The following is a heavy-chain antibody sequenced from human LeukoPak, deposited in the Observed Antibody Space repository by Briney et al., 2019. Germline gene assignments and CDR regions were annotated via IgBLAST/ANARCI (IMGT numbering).Heavy chain of an antibody. D-gene: IGHD3-3*01. CDR1: GFTFDDYG. V-gene: IGHV3-20*04. Sequence: PGGSLRLSCAASGFTFDDYGMSWVRQAPGKGLEEVTGNNWNGGSTVYADTVRGRFTISRDNAKNSLYLQMNTLRAVDTALYYCARDGRMVAAITIFYRGHGTLVTASS. CDR3: ARDGRMVAAITIFY. J-gene: IGHJ4*03. CDR2: NNWNGGST.